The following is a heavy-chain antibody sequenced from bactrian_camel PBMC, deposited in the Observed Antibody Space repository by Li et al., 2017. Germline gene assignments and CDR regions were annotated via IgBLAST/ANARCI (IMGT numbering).Heavy chain of an antibody. CDR2: ISSGGGST. Sequence: VQLVESGGGLVQPGGSLRLSCAASGFPFSSYFMIWVRQAPGKGLEWVSVISSGGGSTDYADSVKGRFTISRDNAKNTLYLQMNSLKPEDTGTYYCALGPIRSRLYGGDWLLSHCYEYDYWGQGTQVTVS. J-gene: IGHJ4*01. V-gene: IGHV3S40*01. CDR1: GFPFSSYF. CDR3: ALGPIRSRLYGGDWLLSHCYEYDY. D-gene: IGHD6*01.